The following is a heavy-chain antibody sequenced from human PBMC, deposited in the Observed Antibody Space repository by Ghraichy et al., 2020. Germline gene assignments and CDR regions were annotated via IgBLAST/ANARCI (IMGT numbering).Heavy chain of an antibody. CDR1: GYTFTDYS. CDR3: ARGSPIAAHGGEYFNGMDV. V-gene: IGHV1-2*02. CDR2: ITIHAGGT. J-gene: IGHJ6*02. D-gene: IGHD6-13*01. Sequence: ASVKVSCKASGYTFTDYSMHWVRQRPGQGLEWMGWITIHAGGTHYAQKFQGRATMTRDTSINTAYMELELSGSDDTAVYYCARGSPIAAHGGEYFNGMDVWGQGTTVSVSS.